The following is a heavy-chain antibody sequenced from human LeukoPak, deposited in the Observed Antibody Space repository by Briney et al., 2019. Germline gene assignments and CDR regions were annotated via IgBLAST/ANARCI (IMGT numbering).Heavy chain of an antibody. V-gene: IGHV3-21*01. CDR1: GFTSSSYS. CDR3: ARALPSPLYSGSYADAFDI. CDR2: ISSSSSYI. J-gene: IGHJ3*02. Sequence: PGRSLRLSCAASGFTSSSYSMNWVRQAPGKGLEWVSSISSSSSYIYYADSVKGRFTISRDNAKNSLYLQMNSLRAEDTAVYYCARALPSPLYSGSYADAFDIWGQGTMVTVSS. D-gene: IGHD1-26*01.